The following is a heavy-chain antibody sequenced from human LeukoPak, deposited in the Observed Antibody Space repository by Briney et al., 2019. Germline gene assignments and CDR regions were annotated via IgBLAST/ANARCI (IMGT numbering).Heavy chain of an antibody. J-gene: IGHJ6*03. CDR3: ARIISAGYSSGWYTPYYYYYMDV. CDR1: GGSVSSSSYY. CDR2: IYYSGST. D-gene: IGHD6-19*01. V-gene: IGHV4-39*01. Sequence: SETLSLTHAVSGGSVSSSSYYWGWIRQPPGKGLEWIGSIYYSGSTYYNPSLKSRVTISVDTSKNQFSLKLSSVTAADTAVYYCARIISAGYSSGWYTPYYYYYMDVWGKGTTVTVSS.